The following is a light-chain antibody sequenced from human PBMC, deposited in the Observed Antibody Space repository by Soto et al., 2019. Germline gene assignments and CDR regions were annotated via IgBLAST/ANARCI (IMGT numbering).Light chain of an antibody. J-gene: IGLJ1*01. Sequence: QSVLTQSASVSGSPGQWITISCTGTSSDVGSYNLVSWYQQHPGKAPKLMIYEGSKRPSGVSNRFSGSKSGNTASLTISGLQAEDEADYYCCSYAGSSTYYVFGTGTKVTV. CDR1: SSDVGSYNL. CDR2: EGS. CDR3: CSYAGSSTYYV. V-gene: IGLV2-23*01.